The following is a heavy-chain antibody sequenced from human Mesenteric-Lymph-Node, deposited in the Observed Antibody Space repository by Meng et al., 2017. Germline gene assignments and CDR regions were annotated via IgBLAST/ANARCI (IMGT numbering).Heavy chain of an antibody. Sequence: GESLKISCAASGFTFSSYGMTWVRQAPGKGLEWVSGITGTGDSTYYTDSVKGRFTISRDNAKNSLYLQMNSLRAEDTAVYYCTRGGQWENGMDVWGQGTTVTVSS. CDR2: ITGTGDST. CDR1: GFTFSSYG. CDR3: TRGGQWENGMDV. J-gene: IGHJ6*02. D-gene: IGHD1-26*01. V-gene: IGHV3-23*01.